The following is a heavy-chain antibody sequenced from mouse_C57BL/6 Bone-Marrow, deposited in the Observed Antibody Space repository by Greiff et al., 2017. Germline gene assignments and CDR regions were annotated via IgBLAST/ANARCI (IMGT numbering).Heavy chain of an antibody. Sequence: EVQGVESGGGLVKPGGSLKLSCAASGFTFSDYGMHWVRQAPEKGLEWVAYISSGSSTIYYADKVKGRFTISRDNAKNTLFLQMTSLRSEDTAMYYCAMLPSIYDGYYDAYWGQGTLVTVSA. CDR1: GFTFSDYG. D-gene: IGHD2-3*01. J-gene: IGHJ3*01. CDR2: ISSGSSTI. V-gene: IGHV5-17*01. CDR3: AMLPSIYDGYYDAY.